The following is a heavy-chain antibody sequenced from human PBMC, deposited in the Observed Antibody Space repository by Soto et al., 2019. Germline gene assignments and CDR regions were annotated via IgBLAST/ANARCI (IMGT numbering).Heavy chain of an antibody. Sequence: ASVKVSCKASGYTFTSYAMHWVRQAPGQRLEWMGWINAGNGNTKHSQKFQGRVTITRDTSASTAYMELSSLRSEDTAVYYCARDTLYDSSGYYYVGYNWFDPWGQGTPVTVSS. V-gene: IGHV1-3*01. CDR2: INAGNGNT. CDR3: ARDTLYDSSGYYYVGYNWFDP. J-gene: IGHJ5*02. CDR1: GYTFTSYA. D-gene: IGHD3-22*01.